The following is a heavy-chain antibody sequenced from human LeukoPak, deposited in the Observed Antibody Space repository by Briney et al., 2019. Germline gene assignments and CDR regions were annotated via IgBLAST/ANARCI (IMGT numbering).Heavy chain of an antibody. CDR1: GVSISSDY. CDR2: IYYSGSS. V-gene: IGHV4-59*12. Sequence: SETLSLTCTVSGVSISSDYWSWIRLPPGKGLEWIGYIYYSGSSNYNPSLKSRVTMSVDTSKNQFSLKLTSVTAADTAVYYCARDRDMYYFDYWGQGTLVTVSS. J-gene: IGHJ4*02. CDR3: ARDRDMYYFDY.